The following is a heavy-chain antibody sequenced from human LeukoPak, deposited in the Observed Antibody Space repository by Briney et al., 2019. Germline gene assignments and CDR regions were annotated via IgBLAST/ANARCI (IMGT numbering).Heavy chain of an antibody. V-gene: IGHV3-21*01. Sequence: GGSLRLSCAASGFTFSSYAMSWVRQAPGEGLAWVSSISGSSGYIFYADSVKGRFTISRDNAKNSLYLQMNSLRAEDTAVYYCARDLDTSGYYQFDYWGQGTLVTVSS. CDR1: GFTFSSYA. J-gene: IGHJ4*02. D-gene: IGHD3-22*01. CDR2: ISGSSGYI. CDR3: ARDLDTSGYYQFDY.